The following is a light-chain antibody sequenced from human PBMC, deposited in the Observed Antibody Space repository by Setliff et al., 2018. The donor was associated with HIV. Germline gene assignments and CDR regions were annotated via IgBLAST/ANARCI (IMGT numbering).Light chain of an antibody. V-gene: IGLV2-23*02. CDR1: SGDIGTYDF. J-gene: IGLJ1*01. Sequence: QSVLAQPPSASGSPGQSVTISCTEASGDIGTYDFISWYQHYPGKAPKFMIYDVTTRPSGVSNRFSGSKSGNTASLTISGLQAEDEADYFCCSYVTGSTYVCGTGTKVTVL. CDR2: DVT. CDR3: CSYVTGSTYV.